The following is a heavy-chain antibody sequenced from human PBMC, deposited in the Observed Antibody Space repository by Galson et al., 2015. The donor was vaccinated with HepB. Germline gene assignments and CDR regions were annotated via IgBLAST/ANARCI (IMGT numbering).Heavy chain of an antibody. CDR1: GFTFSDHY. CDR2: SRDKANSYTT. D-gene: IGHD4-17*01. J-gene: IGHJ6*02. CDR3: SIATVTSYGMDV. Sequence: SLRLSCAASGFTFSDHYMDWVRQAPGKGLEWVGRSRDKANSYTTEYAASVKGRFTISRDDSKNSVHPQMNSLKTEDTAVYYCSIATVTSYGMDVWGQGTTVTVSS. V-gene: IGHV3-72*01.